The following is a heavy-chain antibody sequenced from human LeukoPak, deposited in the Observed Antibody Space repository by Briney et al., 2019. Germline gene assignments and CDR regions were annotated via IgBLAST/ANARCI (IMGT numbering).Heavy chain of an antibody. CDR3: TADTDIVATTSPYY. CDR1: GFTFSNAR. J-gene: IGHJ4*02. CDR2: IKSKTVGGTT. V-gene: IGHV3-15*01. D-gene: IGHD5-12*01. Sequence: PGGALRLSCAASGFTFSNARMSWVRQAPGKGLEWVGRIKSKTVGGTTDYAAPVKGRFTISRDDSKNTLYLQMNSLQTEDTAVYYCTADTDIVATTSPYYWGQGTLVTVSS.